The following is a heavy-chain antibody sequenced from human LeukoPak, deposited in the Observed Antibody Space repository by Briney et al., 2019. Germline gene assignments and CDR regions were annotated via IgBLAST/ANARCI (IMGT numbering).Heavy chain of an antibody. CDR1: GGTFSSYA. J-gene: IGHJ4*02. CDR3: ARDSAYYDILTGYYNLWY. D-gene: IGHD3-9*01. CDR2: IIPIFGTA. Sequence: GASVKVSCKASGGTFSSYAISWVRQAPGQGLEWMGGIIPIFGTANYAQKFQGRVTITADESTSTAYMELSSLRSEDTAVYYCARDSAYYDILTGYYNLWYWGQGTLVTVSS. V-gene: IGHV1-69*13.